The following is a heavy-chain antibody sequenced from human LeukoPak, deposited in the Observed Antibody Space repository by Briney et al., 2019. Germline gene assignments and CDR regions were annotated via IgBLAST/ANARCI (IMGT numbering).Heavy chain of an antibody. CDR3: ARGATYYYDSSGYHNWFDP. CDR2: IYSGGST. Sequence: GGSLRLSCAASGFTVSSNYMSWVRQAPGKGLEWVSVIYSGGSTYYADSVKGRFTISRDNSENTLYLQMNSLRAEDTAVYYCARGATYYYDSSGYHNWFDPWGQGTLVTVSS. CDR1: GFTVSSNY. J-gene: IGHJ5*02. V-gene: IGHV3-66*02. D-gene: IGHD3-22*01.